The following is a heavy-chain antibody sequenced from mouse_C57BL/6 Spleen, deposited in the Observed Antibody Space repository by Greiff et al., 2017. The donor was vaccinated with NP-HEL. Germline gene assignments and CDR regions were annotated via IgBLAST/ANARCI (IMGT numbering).Heavy chain of an antibody. Sequence: VQLQQSGAELVRPGASVKLSCTASGFNIKDYYMHWVKQRPEQGLEWIGRIDPEDGDTEYAPQFQGKATMTADTSSNTAYLQLSSLTSEDTAVYYCTTERYGSRSYFDYWGQGTTLTVAS. J-gene: IGHJ2*01. CDR2: IDPEDGDT. CDR3: TTERYGSRSYFDY. D-gene: IGHD1-1*01. CDR1: GFNIKDYY. V-gene: IGHV14-1*01.